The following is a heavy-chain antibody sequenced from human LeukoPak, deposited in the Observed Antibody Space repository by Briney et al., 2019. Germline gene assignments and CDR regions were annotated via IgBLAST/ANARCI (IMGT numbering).Heavy chain of an antibody. Sequence: GGSLRLSCAASGFSFTSYAMSWVRQAPGKGLEWVSAISGSGGSTYCADSVKGRFTISRDNSKNTLYLQMNSLRAEDTAVYYCANIAVAGTGDYWGQGTLVTVSS. J-gene: IGHJ4*02. CDR3: ANIAVAGTGDY. V-gene: IGHV3-23*01. D-gene: IGHD6-19*01. CDR2: ISGSGGST. CDR1: GFSFTSYA.